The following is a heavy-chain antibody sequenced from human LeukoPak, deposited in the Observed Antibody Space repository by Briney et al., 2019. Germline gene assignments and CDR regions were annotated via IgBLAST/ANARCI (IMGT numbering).Heavy chain of an antibody. V-gene: IGHV3-48*03. Sequence: GGSLRLSCAASGFTFSSYEMSWVRQGPGEGPEWISYIISSGSTIYYAQSVKGRFTISTDNAKNSLYLQMNSLRAEDTAVYYCARDQQGELLLFGELSYYYGMDVWGKGTTVTVSS. CDR3: ARDQQGELLLFGELSYYYGMDV. D-gene: IGHD3-10*01. J-gene: IGHJ6*04. CDR2: IISSGSTI. CDR1: GFTFSSYE.